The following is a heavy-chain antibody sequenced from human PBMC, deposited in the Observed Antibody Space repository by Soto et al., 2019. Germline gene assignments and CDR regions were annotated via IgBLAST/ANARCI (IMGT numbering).Heavy chain of an antibody. V-gene: IGHV4-34*01. CDR3: ARGRITIHT. J-gene: IGHJ5*02. D-gene: IGHD3-3*01. Sequence: QVQLQQWGAGLLKPSETLSLTCAVYGGSFSGYYWSWIRQPPGKGLEWIGEINHSGSTNYNPSLSSRVTVSVDTSNNQFSLKLSSVTAADTAVYYCARGRITIHTWGQGTLVTVSS. CDR2: INHSGST. CDR1: GGSFSGYY.